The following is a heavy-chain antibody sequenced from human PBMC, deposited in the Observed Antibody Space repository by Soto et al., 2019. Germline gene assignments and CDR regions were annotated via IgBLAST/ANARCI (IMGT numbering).Heavy chain of an antibody. D-gene: IGHD2-2*01. CDR1: VDSLINYY. J-gene: IGHJ4*02. CDR3: TRVGARYCSGTTCPIDY. CDR2: FSDSGST. V-gene: IGHV4-59*12. Sequence: LEILSLTCTVSVDSLINYYWSWIRQPPGKRLVWIAYFSDSGSTNYNPSQKSRVTISVDTTKNQLSLNLSSVTAADTAVYFCTRVGARYCSGTTCPIDYWGQGTQVTVSS.